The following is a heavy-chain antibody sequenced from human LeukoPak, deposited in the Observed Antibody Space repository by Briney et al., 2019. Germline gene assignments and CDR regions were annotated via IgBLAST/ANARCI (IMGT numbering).Heavy chain of an antibody. CDR1: GFSLTSHS. D-gene: IGHD3/OR15-3a*01. CDR2: ISSGGRYK. J-gene: IGHJ2*01. V-gene: IGHV3-21*01. Sequence: PGGSLRLSCAASGFSLTSHSMNWVRQAPGQGLEWVASISSGGRYKSYRDSVKGRFTVSRDNGKTSIYLQLTSLTAEDTAVYYCARGRPAGLDWYFDLWGRGTLVVVSS. CDR3: ARGRPAGLDWYFDL.